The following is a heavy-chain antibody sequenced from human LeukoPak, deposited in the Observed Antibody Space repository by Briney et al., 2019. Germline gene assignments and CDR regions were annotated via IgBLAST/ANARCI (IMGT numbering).Heavy chain of an antibody. CDR1: GGSFSGYC. V-gene: IGHV4-34*01. Sequence: SETLSLTCAVSGGSFSGYCWTWIRQPPGKGLEWIGEINHSGSANYNPSLKSRVTISLDTFKNQFSLKLSSVTAADTAVYYCARGQGTVTTHWGQGTLVTVSS. J-gene: IGHJ4*02. D-gene: IGHD4-17*01. CDR2: INHSGSA. CDR3: ARGQGTVTTH.